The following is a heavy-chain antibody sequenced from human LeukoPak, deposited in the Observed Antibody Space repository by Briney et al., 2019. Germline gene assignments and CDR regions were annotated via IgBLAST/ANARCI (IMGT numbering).Heavy chain of an antibody. V-gene: IGHV3-23*01. Sequence: GGSLRLSCAASGFTLSSYAMSWVRQAPGKGLEWVSAISGSGGSTYYADSVKGRFTISRDNSKNTLYLQMNSLRAEDTAVYYCAKVPAAYNWFGPWGQGTLVTVSS. D-gene: IGHD2-2*01. CDR3: AKVPAAYNWFGP. J-gene: IGHJ5*02. CDR2: ISGSGGST. CDR1: GFTLSSYA.